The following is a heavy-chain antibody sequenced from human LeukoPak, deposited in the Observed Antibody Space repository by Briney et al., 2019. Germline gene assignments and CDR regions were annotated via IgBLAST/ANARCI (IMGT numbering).Heavy chain of an antibody. V-gene: IGHV4-39*01. CDR1: GGSISSSSYY. CDR2: IYYSGST. J-gene: IGHJ4*02. CDR3: ARQRGYSSGWYFDY. Sequence: SETLCLTCTVSGGSISSSSYYWGWIRQPPGKGLEWIGSIYYSGSTYYNPSLKSRVTISVDTSKNQFSLKLSSVTAADTAVYYCARQRGYSSGWYFDYWGQGTLVTVSS. D-gene: IGHD6-19*01.